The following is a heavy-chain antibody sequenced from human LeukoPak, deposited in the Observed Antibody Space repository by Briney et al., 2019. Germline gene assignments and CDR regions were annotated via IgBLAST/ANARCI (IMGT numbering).Heavy chain of an antibody. D-gene: IGHD5-18*01. CDR2: IYSGGST. J-gene: IGHJ4*02. V-gene: IGHV3-53*01. Sequence: GGSLRLSCAASGFTVSRNYMSWVRQAPGKGLEWVSVIYSGGSTYYADSVKGRFTISRDNAKNTLYLQVNSLRAEDTAVYYCARVRIQVHDYWGQGTLVTVSS. CDR3: ARVRIQVHDY. CDR1: GFTVSRNY.